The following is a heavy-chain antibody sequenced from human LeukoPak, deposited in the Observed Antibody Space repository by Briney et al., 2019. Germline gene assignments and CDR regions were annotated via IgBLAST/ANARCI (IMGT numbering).Heavy chain of an antibody. CDR2: IYYSGST. D-gene: IGHD3-16*01. Sequence: SETLSLTCTVSGGSISSSYWSWIRQPPGKGLEWIGYIYYSGSTNYNPSLKSRVTISIDTSKNQFSLNLSSVTAADTAVYYCARDSRGGGPDFDYWGQGTLVTVSS. CDR3: ARDSRGGGPDFDY. V-gene: IGHV4-59*12. CDR1: GGSISSSY. J-gene: IGHJ4*02.